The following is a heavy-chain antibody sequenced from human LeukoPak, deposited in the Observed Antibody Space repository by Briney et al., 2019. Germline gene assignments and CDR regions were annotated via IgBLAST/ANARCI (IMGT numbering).Heavy chain of an antibody. Sequence: PSETLSLTCTVSGGSISSYYWSWIRQPPGKGLEWIGYIYYSGSTNYNPSLKSRVTISVDTSKNQFSLKLSSVTAADTAVYYCARGGSPRYYDFWSSYYPLDYWGQGTLVTVSS. D-gene: IGHD3-3*01. J-gene: IGHJ4*02. CDR1: GGSISSYY. CDR2: IYYSGST. CDR3: ARGGSPRYYDFWSSYYPLDY. V-gene: IGHV4-59*01.